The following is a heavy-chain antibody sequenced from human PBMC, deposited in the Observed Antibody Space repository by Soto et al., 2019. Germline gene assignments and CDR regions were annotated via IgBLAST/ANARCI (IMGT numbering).Heavy chain of an antibody. V-gene: IGHV2-5*02. Sequence: QITLKESGPTLVKPTQTLTLTCTFSGFSLNTAGVGVGWVRQPPGKALEWLAVIFWDGDKRYSPSLQSRLTITRDTSKDQVVLTMTNMDTVDTATYYCVRQRNWFDTWGQGTLVTFSS. J-gene: IGHJ5*02. CDR1: GFSLNTAGVG. CDR3: VRQRNWFDT. CDR2: IFWDGDK.